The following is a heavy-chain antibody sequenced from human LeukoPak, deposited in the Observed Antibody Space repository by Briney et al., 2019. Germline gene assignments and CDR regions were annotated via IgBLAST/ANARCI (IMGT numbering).Heavy chain of an antibody. CDR1: GVSISSYY. CDR2: IYYSGST. Sequence: SETLSLTCTVSGVSISSYYWSWIWQPPGKGLEWIGYIYYSGSTNYNPSLKSRVTISVDTSKNQFSLKLSSVTAADTAVYYCARIVDYYGSGSYLLDYWGQGTLVTVSS. D-gene: IGHD3-10*01. CDR3: ARIVDYYGSGSYLLDY. J-gene: IGHJ4*02. V-gene: IGHV4-59*01.